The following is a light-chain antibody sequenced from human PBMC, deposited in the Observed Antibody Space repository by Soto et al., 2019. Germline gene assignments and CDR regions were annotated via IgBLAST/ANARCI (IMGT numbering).Light chain of an antibody. CDR3: LQYTSYSS. CDR2: KAS. J-gene: IGKJ1*01. V-gene: IGKV1-5*03. Sequence: DIRMTQSPSTLSASVGDRVTITCRASQSISSWLAWYQQKPRKAPKLLIYKASSLESGVPSRFSGSGSGTEFTLTISSLQPDDFATYYCLQYTSYSSFGQGTKVDIK. CDR1: QSISSW.